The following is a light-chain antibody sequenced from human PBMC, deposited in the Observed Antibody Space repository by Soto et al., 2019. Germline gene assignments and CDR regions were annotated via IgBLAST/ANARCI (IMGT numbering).Light chain of an antibody. CDR3: SAYTVSRTYV. J-gene: IGLJ1*01. Sequence: HSSLTQPASVSGPRGQSITISCTGTSRDVRAYNSLSWHQQHQGQAHKLMIYNFYDRPSAISYRVSGTKTGNTAALTISGLQGEDEDDYYCSAYTVSRTYVFGTGTKVTVL. CDR2: NFY. CDR1: SRDVRAYNS. V-gene: IGLV2-14*03.